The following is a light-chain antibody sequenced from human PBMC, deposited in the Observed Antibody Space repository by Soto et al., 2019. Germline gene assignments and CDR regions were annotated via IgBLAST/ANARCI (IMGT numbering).Light chain of an antibody. V-gene: IGKV1-5*01. Sequence: DIQMTQSPSTLSASVGDRVTFTCRARQSFSRWLAWYQPKPGKAPKLLIYDGSSLRSGVPSRFSGSVSGTEFTLTISSLQPDDFATYYCLQYGSYSPAFGQGTKVDIK. CDR3: LQYGSYSPA. CDR1: QSFSRW. J-gene: IGKJ1*01. CDR2: DGS.